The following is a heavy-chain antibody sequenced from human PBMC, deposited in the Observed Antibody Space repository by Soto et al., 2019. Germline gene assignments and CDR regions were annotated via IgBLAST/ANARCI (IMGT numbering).Heavy chain of an antibody. CDR1: GGSISSGGYY. Sequence: PSETLSLTCTVSGGSISSGGYYWSWIRQHPGKGLEWIGYIYYSGSTYYNPSLKSRVTISVDTSKNQFSLKLSSVTAADTAVYYCASRWARDRGFPYYYYGMDVCGQWPTVTVSS. D-gene: IGHD2-15*01. V-gene: IGHV4-31*03. J-gene: IGHJ6*02. CDR3: ASRWARDRGFPYYYYGMDV. CDR2: IYYSGST.